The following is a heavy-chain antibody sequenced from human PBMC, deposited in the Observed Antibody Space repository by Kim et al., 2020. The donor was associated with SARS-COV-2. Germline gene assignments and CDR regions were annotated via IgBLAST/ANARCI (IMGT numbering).Heavy chain of an antibody. D-gene: IGHD3-10*01. CDR3: ARDDTAGNIDY. Sequence: GGSLRLSCAASGFTFSFYYMGWARQAPGKGLEWLANINHDGSVKAYVDSVKGRFTISRDNAKNSLFLQMNSLRAEDTAVYVCARDDTAGNIDYWGPGTLVTVSS. J-gene: IGHJ4*01. CDR1: GFTFSFYY. CDR2: INHDGSVK. V-gene: IGHV3-7*03.